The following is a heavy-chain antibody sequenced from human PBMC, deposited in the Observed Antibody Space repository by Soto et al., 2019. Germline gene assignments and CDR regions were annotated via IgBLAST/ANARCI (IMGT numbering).Heavy chain of an antibody. CDR1: GLTFSSFG. J-gene: IGHJ4*02. CDR2: ISGSGGTT. Sequence: PGGSLRLSCAASGLTFSSFGMSWVRQAPGKGLEWVSVISGSGGTTYYADSVKGRFTISRDNFNNSCYLQISDLRGEDTAVYYCAKNSKRYSGSYFDHWGQGIPVTVSS. CDR3: AKNSKRYSGSYFDH. V-gene: IGHV3-23*01. D-gene: IGHD5-12*01.